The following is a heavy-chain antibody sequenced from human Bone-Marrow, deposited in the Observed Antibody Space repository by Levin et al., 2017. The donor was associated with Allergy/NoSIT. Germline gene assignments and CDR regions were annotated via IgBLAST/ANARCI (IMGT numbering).Heavy chain of an antibody. CDR1: GLTFSSYW. CDR2: IKQDGREK. D-gene: IGHD6-19*01. Sequence: GESLKISCVASGLTFSSYWMNWVCQAPGKGLEWVANIKQDGREKYYVDSVKGRFTISRDNGKNSLYLQLNSLRVEDTAVYYCARGGTYSSAWYGVSGDYWGQGTLVTVSS. V-gene: IGHV3-7*01. J-gene: IGHJ4*02. CDR3: ARGGTYSSAWYGVSGDY.